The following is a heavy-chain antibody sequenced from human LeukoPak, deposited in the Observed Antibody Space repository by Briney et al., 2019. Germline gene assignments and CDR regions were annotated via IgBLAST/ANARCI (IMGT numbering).Heavy chain of an antibody. D-gene: IGHD3-10*01. Sequence: GGSLRLSCAASGFTFSDYYMIWVRQAPGKGLEWVSAISGSGGRTYHADSVKGRFTISRDNSKSTLYLQMNSLRAEDTAVYYCAKGYYGSGSYGWFDPWGQGTLVTVSS. CDR3: AKGYYGSGSYGWFDP. V-gene: IGHV3-23*01. CDR2: ISGSGGRT. J-gene: IGHJ5*02. CDR1: GFTFSDYY.